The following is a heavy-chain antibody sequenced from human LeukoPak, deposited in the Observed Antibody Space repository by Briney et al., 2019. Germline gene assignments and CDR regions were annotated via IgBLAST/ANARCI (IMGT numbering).Heavy chain of an antibody. CDR2: IYYRGST. V-gene: IGHV4-59*12. D-gene: IGHD4-17*01. J-gene: IGHJ4*02. CDR1: GGSISSYY. CDR3: AALTTVTSSIDY. Sequence: PSETLSLTCTVSGGSISSYYWSWIRQPPGKGLEWIGYIYYRGSTNYNPSLKSRVTISVDTSKNQFSLKLSSVTAADTAVYYCAALTTVTSSIDYWGQGTLVTVSS.